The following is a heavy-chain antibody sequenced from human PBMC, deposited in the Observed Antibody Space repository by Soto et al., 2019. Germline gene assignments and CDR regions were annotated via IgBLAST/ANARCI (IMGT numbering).Heavy chain of an antibody. J-gene: IGHJ6*02. Sequence: ASVKVSCKASGYTFTSYAMHWVRQAPGQRLEWMGWINAGNGNTKYSQKFQGRVTITRDTSASTAYMELSSLRSEDTAVYYCARVDRYGSCYYDMDVWGQGTTGTVSS. CDR3: ARVDRYGSCYYDMDV. CDR2: INAGNGNT. V-gene: IGHV1-3*01. CDR1: GYTFTSYA. D-gene: IGHD5-18*01.